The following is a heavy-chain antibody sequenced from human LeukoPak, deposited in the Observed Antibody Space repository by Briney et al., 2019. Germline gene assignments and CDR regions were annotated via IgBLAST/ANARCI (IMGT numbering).Heavy chain of an antibody. CDR1: GFTFSSYA. CDR3: AKDTYYYGSGSPLWDY. Sequence: GGSLRLSCAASGFTFSSYAMSWARQAPGKGLEWVPAISGSGGSTYYADSVKGRFTISRDNSKNTLYLQMNSLRAEDTAVYYCAKDTYYYGSGSPLWDYWGQGTLVTVSS. CDR2: ISGSGGST. D-gene: IGHD3-10*01. V-gene: IGHV3-23*01. J-gene: IGHJ4*02.